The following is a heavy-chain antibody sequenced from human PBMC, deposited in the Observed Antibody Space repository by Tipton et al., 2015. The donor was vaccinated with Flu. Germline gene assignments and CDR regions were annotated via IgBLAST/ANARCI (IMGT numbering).Heavy chain of an antibody. CDR3: ARRDFSNYVSEPRNWFDI. CDR2: ICPGSP. V-gene: IGHV4-4*08. D-gene: IGHD4-11*01. J-gene: IGHJ5*02. Sequence: GLVKPSETLSLTCTVSGGSIGSYYWNWIRQPPGKGLEWIGNICPGSPYYNPSLTSRVTISIDTFKAQFSLRLTSVTAADTAVYFCARRDFSNYVSEPRNWFDIWGQGTLVTVSS. CDR1: GGSIGSYY.